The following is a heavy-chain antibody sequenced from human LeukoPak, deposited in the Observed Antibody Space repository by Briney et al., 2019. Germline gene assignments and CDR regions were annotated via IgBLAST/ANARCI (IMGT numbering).Heavy chain of an antibody. CDR3: ARRTRRIAAAGTLGAFDI. V-gene: IGHV4-4*07. J-gene: IGHJ3*02. D-gene: IGHD6-13*01. CDR2: IYTSGST. CDR1: GGSVSSYY. Sequence: SETLSLTCTVSGGSVSSYYWSWIRQPAGKGLEWIGRIYTSGSTNYNPSLKSRVTMSVDTSKNQFSLKLSSVTAADTAVYYCARRTRRIAAAGTLGAFDIWGQGTMVTVSS.